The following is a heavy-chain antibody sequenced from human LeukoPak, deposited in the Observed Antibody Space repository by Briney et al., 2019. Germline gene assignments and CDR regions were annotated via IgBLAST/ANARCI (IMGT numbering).Heavy chain of an antibody. V-gene: IGHV3-48*02. J-gene: IGHJ4*02. CDR3: AREGYCSSFRCHFDY. CDR1: GFTFSSYG. D-gene: IGHD2-2*01. CDR2: ISVSDTTI. Sequence: PGRSLTLSCAASGFTFSSYGMNWVRQAPGKGLEWVSYISVSDTTIYYADSVKGRFTISRDNAKNSLYLQMNSLGDEDTALYYCAREGYCSSFRCHFDYWGQGTLVTVSS.